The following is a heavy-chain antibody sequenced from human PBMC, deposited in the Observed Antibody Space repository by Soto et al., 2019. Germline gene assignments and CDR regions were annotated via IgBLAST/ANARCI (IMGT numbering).Heavy chain of an antibody. CDR2: INAGNGNT. D-gene: IGHD3-3*01. Sequence: ASVKVSCKASGYTFTSYAMHWVRQAPGQRLEWMGWINAGNGNTKYSQKFQGRVTITRDTSASTAYMELSSLRSEDTAVYYCARPVLRFLEWLPSNWFDPWGQGTLVTVS. CDR1: GYTFTSYA. J-gene: IGHJ5*02. V-gene: IGHV1-3*01. CDR3: ARPVLRFLEWLPSNWFDP.